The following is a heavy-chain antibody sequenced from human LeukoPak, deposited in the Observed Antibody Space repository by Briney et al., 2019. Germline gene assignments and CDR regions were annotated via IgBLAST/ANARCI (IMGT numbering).Heavy chain of an antibody. D-gene: IGHD3-22*01. V-gene: IGHV3-48*04. CDR1: GFTFSSYS. J-gene: IGHJ4*02. CDR2: IASSGSTI. Sequence: PGGSLRLSCAASGFTFSSYSMNWVRQAPGKGLEWVSYIASSGSTIYYADSVKGRFTISRDNAKNSLYLQMNSLRAEDTAVYYCASGDYYDSSGTVYWGQGTLVTVSS. CDR3: ASGDYYDSSGTVY.